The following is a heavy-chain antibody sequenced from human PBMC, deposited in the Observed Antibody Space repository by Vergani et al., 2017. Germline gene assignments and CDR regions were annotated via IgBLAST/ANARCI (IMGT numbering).Heavy chain of an antibody. CDR3: ARLPLDYYDSSLTTE. J-gene: IGHJ4*02. CDR1: GYTFTSYY. Sequence: QVQLVQSGAEVKKPGASVKVSCKASGYTFTSYYMHWVRQAPGQGLEWMGIINPSGGSTSYAQKFQGRVTMTRDTSTSTVYMELSSLRSEDTAVYYCARLPLDYYDSSLTTEWGQGTLVTVSS. CDR2: INPSGGST. V-gene: IGHV1-46*03. D-gene: IGHD3-22*01.